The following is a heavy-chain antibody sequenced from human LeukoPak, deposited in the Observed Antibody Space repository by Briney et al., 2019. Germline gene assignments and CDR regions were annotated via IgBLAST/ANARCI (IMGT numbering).Heavy chain of an antibody. CDR3: ARDSAAAGHTEFDY. V-gene: IGHV4-61*01. CDR2: IYYSGST. Sequence: SETLSLTCTVSGVSISSSNSYWGWIRQPPGKGLEWIGYIYYSGSTNYNPSLKSRVTISVDTSKNQFSLKLSSVTAADTAVYYCARDSAAAGHTEFDYWGQGTLVTVSS. D-gene: IGHD6-13*01. J-gene: IGHJ4*02. CDR1: GVSISSSNSY.